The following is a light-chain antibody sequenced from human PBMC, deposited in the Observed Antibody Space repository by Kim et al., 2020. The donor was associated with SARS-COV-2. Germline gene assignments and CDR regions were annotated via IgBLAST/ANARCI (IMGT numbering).Light chain of an antibody. J-gene: IGLJ2*01. CDR1: SASIGAGNS. V-gene: IGLV1-40*01. CDR3: QSYDNSLSGSKVI. Sequence: SGAETSASIGAGNSLHWYQQFPGAAPKLLIYENNIRPAGVPDRFSGSKSGTSASLAITRLQTDDEASYYCQSYDNSLSGSKVIFGGGTQLTVL. CDR2: ENN.